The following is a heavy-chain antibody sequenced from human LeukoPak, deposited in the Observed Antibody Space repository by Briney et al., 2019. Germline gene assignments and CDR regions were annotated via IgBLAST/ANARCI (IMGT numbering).Heavy chain of an antibody. CDR2: ISAYNGNT. Sequence: GASVKVSCKASGYTFTSYGISWVRQAPGQGLEWMGWISAYNGNTNYAQKLQGRVTMTTDTSTSTAYMELRSLRSDDTAVYYCATWDYGDIRGHFDYWAREPWSPSPQ. CDR1: GYTFTSYG. CDR3: ATWDYGDIRGHFDY. D-gene: IGHD4-17*01. V-gene: IGHV1-18*01. J-gene: IGHJ4*02.